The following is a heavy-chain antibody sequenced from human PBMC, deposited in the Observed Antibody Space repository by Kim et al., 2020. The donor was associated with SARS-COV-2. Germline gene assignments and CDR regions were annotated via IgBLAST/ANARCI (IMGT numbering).Heavy chain of an antibody. CDR3: ARGVDDFPGLDI. V-gene: IGHV3-48*02. D-gene: IGHD3-3*01. J-gene: IGHJ3*02. Sequence: YYAGSVKSRFTSSRENDKTSLYLQMNSLRDEDTAVYYWARGVDDFPGLDIWGQGTMVTVSS.